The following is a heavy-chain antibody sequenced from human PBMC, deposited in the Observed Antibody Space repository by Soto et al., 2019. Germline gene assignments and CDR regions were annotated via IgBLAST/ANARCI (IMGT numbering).Heavy chain of an antibody. J-gene: IGHJ4*02. CDR2: INPNSGGT. CDR3: ARDYSSSSYYFDY. Sequence: GASVKVSCKASGYTFTGYYMHWVRQAPGQGLEWMGWINPNSGGTNYAQKFQGRVTMTRDTSISTAYMELSRLRSDDTAVYYCARDYSSSSYYFDYCGQGPLVTVYS. D-gene: IGHD6-6*01. V-gene: IGHV1-2*02. CDR1: GYTFTGYY.